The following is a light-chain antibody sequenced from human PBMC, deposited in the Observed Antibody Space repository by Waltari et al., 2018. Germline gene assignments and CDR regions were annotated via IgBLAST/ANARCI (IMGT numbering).Light chain of an antibody. CDR3: QKYVSLPAT. CDR1: QSVNRS. J-gene: IGKJ1*01. V-gene: IGKV3-20*01. Sequence: EIVLTQSPGTLALSPGERATLSCRASQSVNRSLAWYQQKPGQAPRLLIYDASSRATGIPDRFSGGGSGTDFSLTISRLEPEDFAVYYCQKYVSLPATFGQGTKVEIK. CDR2: DAS.